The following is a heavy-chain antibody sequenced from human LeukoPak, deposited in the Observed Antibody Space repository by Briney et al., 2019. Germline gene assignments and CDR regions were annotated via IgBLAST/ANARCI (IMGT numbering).Heavy chain of an antibody. V-gene: IGHV3-48*04. J-gene: IGHJ6*03. CDR3: ARNRFPITGTTNNYYYMDV. CDR2: ISSRSTTI. D-gene: IGHD1-7*01. CDR1: GFIFSSYS. Sequence: GGSLRLSCAASGFIFSSYSMNWVRQAPGKGLEWLPYISSRSTTIYYADSVKGRLTISRDNAKNSLYLQMNSLKAEDTAVYYCARNRFPITGTTNNYYYMDVWGKGTTVTVSS.